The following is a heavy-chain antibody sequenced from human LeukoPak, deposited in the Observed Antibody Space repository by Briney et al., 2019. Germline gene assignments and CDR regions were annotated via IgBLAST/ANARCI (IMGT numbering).Heavy chain of an antibody. V-gene: IGHV4-34*01. CDR3: ARGANSRAGNFDY. Sequence: PSETLSLTCAVYGGSFSGYYWSWIRQPPGKGLEWIGEINHSGSTNYNPSLKSRVTISVDTSKNQFSLKLSSVTAADTAVYYCARGANSRAGNFDYWGQGTLVTVSS. CDR1: GGSFSGYY. J-gene: IGHJ4*02. D-gene: IGHD5-18*01. CDR2: INHSGST.